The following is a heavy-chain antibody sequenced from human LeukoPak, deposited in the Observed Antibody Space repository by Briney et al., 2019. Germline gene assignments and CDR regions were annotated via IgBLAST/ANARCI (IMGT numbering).Heavy chain of an antibody. V-gene: IGHV4-34*01. CDR2: INHSGST. Sequence: SETLSLTCAVYGGSFSGYYWSWIRQPPGKGLEWIGEINHSGSTNYNPSLKSRVTISVDTSKNQFSLKLSSVTAADTAVYYCARGRARQWLVLRWFDPWGQGTLVAVSS. CDR3: ARGRARQWLVLRWFDP. CDR1: GGSFSGYY. J-gene: IGHJ5*02. D-gene: IGHD6-19*01.